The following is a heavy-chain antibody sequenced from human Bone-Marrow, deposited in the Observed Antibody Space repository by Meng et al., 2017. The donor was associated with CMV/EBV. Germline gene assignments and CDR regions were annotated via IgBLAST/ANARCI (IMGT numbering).Heavy chain of an antibody. CDR2: IKQDGSLK. CDR3: AREKTGTTYENYYYYYGMDV. V-gene: IGHV3-7*01. J-gene: IGHJ6*02. D-gene: IGHD1-7*01. Sequence: GESLKISCVASGFTFSTDWMNWVRQAPGKGLEWVANIKQDGSLKNYADSVRGRFTIPRDNAKNSLYLQMNSLRGEDTAVYYCAREKTGTTYENYYYYYGMDVWGQGTSVTVSS. CDR1: GFTFSTDW.